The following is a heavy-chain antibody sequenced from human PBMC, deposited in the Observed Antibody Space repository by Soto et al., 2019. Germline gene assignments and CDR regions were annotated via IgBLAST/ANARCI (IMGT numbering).Heavy chain of an antibody. CDR2: ISAYNGNT. V-gene: IGHV1-18*04. CDR3: ARDLGGAVAGTISFDY. J-gene: IGHJ4*02. D-gene: IGHD6-19*01. CDR1: GYTFTSYG. Sequence: ASVKVSCKASGYTFTSYGISWVLQAPGQGLEWMGWISAYNGNTNYAQKLQGRVTMTTDTSTSTAYMELRSLRSDDTAVYYCARDLGGAVAGTISFDYWGQGTLVTVSS.